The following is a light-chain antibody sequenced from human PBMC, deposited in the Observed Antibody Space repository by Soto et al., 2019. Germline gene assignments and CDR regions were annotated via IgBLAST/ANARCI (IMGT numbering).Light chain of an antibody. Sequence: DIQMTQSPSSLSASVGDRVTITCRASQGISNYLAWYQQKPGKVLKLMIYAASTLQSGVPSRFGGSGSGTDFTVTISSLELEEVRTDYCQEYNSAAWAVGLGTKVEVK. CDR3: QEYNSAAWA. CDR2: AAS. J-gene: IGKJ1*01. V-gene: IGKV1-27*01. CDR1: QGISNY.